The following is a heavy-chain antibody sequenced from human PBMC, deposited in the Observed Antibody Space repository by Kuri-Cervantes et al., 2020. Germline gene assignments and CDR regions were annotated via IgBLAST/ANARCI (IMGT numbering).Heavy chain of an antibody. CDR1: GFTFSRRT. Sequence: GGSLRLSCEGSGFTFSRRTLNWVRQAPGKGLEWLSSISGSSSLRYYSDSVKGRFTISRDNAKNSLYLQMNSLRAEDTAVYYCARRNSSPDAFDIWGQGTMVTVSS. V-gene: IGHV3-21*01. CDR2: ISGSSSLR. D-gene: IGHD6-19*01. CDR3: ARRNSSPDAFDI. J-gene: IGHJ3*02.